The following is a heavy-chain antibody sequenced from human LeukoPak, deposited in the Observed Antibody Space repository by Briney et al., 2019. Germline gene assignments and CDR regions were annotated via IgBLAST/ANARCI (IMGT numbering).Heavy chain of an antibody. CDR3: ARDHYDILTGLNGWFDP. J-gene: IGHJ5*02. CDR1: GGSISSSSYY. Sequence: PSETLSLTCTVSGGSISSSSYYWGWIRQPPGKGLEWIGSIYYSGSTYYNPSLKSRVTISVDTSKNQFSLKLSSVTAADTAVYYCARDHYDILTGLNGWFDPWGQGTLVTVSS. D-gene: IGHD3-9*01. V-gene: IGHV4-39*07. CDR2: IYYSGST.